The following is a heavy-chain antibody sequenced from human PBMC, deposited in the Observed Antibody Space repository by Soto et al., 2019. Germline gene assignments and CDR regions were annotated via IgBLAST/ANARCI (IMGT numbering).Heavy chain of an antibody. CDR1: GYTFTSYD. D-gene: IGHD6-13*01. CDR2: MNPNSGNT. Sequence: ASVKVSCKASGYTFTSYDINWVRQATGQGLEWMGWMNPNSGNTGYAQKFQGRVTMTRNTSISTAYMELSSLRSEDTAVYYCARLAAAGTFYYYYYMAVSGKGTTVTVSS. CDR3: ARLAAAGTFYYYYYMAV. V-gene: IGHV1-8*01. J-gene: IGHJ6*03.